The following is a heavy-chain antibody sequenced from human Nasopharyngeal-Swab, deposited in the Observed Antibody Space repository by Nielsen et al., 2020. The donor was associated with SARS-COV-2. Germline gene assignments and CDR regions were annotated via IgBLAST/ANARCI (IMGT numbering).Heavy chain of an antibody. V-gene: IGHV3-23*01. D-gene: IGHD3-22*01. CDR2: ISGSGGST. CDR3: AKDRRRGITMIVVVTGGFDY. J-gene: IGHJ4*02. Sequence: GESLKISCAASGFTFSSYWMSWVRQAPGKGLEWVSAISGSGGSTYYADSVKGRFTISRDNSKNTLYLQMNSLRAEDTAVYYCAKDRRRGITMIVVVTGGFDYWGQGTLVTVSS. CDR1: GFTFSSYW.